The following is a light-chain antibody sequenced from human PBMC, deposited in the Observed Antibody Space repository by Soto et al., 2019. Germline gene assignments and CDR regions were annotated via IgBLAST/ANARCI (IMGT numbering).Light chain of an antibody. V-gene: IGKV3-20*01. CDR3: QQYGSSPPWT. CDR1: QSVSSSY. CDR2: GAS. J-gene: IGKJ3*01. Sequence: EIVLTQSPGTLSLSPGERATLSCRASQSVSSSYLAWYQQKPGQAPRLLIYGASSRATGIPDRFSGSGSGTDFHLTITRLEPEDFAVYYCQQYGSSPPWTFGPGTKVDIK.